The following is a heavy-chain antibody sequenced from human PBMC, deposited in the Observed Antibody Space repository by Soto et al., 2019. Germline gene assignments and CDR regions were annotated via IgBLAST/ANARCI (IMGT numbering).Heavy chain of an antibody. Sequence: GGSLRLSCAASGFTFSSYAMSWVRQAPGKGLEWVSAISGSGGSTYYADSVKGRFTISRDNSKNTLYLQMNSLRAEDTAVYYCAKGGWGSGRGGMDVWGQGTTVTVSS. CDR2: ISGSGGST. CDR1: GFTFSSYA. J-gene: IGHJ6*02. CDR3: AKGGWGSGRGGMDV. V-gene: IGHV3-23*01. D-gene: IGHD3-10*01.